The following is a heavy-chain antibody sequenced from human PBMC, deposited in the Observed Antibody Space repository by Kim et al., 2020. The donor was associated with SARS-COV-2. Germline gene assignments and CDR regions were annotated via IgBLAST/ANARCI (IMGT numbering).Heavy chain of an antibody. V-gene: IGHV1-69*13. D-gene: IGHD3-10*01. Sequence: SVKVSCKASGGTFSSYAISWVRQAPGQGLEWMGGIIPIFGTANYAQKFQGRVTITADESTSTAYMELSSLRSEDTAVYYCARELGHGSGSYSYFYYYYGMDVWGQGTTVTVSS. J-gene: IGHJ6*02. CDR1: GGTFSSYA. CDR2: IIPIFGTA. CDR3: ARELGHGSGSYSYFYYYYGMDV.